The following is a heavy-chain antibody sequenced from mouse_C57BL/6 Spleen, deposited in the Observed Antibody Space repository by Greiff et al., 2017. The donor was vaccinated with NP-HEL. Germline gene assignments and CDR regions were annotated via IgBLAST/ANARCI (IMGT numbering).Heavy chain of an antibody. CDR2: IDPSDSYT. CDR1: GFTFTSYW. V-gene: IGHV1-69*01. D-gene: IGHD1-1*01. CDR3: ARGDYYGSPSDY. Sequence: QVQLQQPGAELVMPGASVKLSCKASGFTFTSYWMHWVKQRPGQGLEWIGEIDPSDSYTNYNQKFKGKSTLTVDKSSSTAYMQLSSLTSEDSAVYYCARGDYYGSPSDYWGQGTTLTVSS. J-gene: IGHJ2*01.